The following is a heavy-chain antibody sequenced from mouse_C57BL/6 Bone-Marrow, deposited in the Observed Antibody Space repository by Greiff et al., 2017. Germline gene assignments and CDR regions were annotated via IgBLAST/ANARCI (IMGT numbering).Heavy chain of an antibody. CDR3: ARSPPLYYYGRSYGYFDY. Sequence: QVQLQQPGAELVKPGASVKLSCKASGYTFTSYWMHWVKQRPGRGLEWIGRIDPNSGGTKYNEKFKSKATLTVDKPSSTAYMQLSSLTSEDSAVXYCARSPPLYYYGRSYGYFDYWGQGTTLTVSS. CDR2: IDPNSGGT. D-gene: IGHD1-1*01. J-gene: IGHJ2*01. V-gene: IGHV1-72*01. CDR1: GYTFTSYW.